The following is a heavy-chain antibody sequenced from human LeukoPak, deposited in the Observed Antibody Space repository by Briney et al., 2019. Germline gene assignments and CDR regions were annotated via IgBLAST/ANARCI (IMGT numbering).Heavy chain of an antibody. CDR2: INAGNGNT. V-gene: IGHV1-3*01. Sequence: EASVKVSCKASGYTFTRYAMHWVRQAPGQRLEWMGWINAGNGNTKYSQKFQGRVTITRDTSASTVYMEVSSLRSEDTAVYYCERDYYDSSGYYYYFDYWGQGTLVTVSS. CDR1: GYTFTRYA. D-gene: IGHD3-22*01. CDR3: ERDYYDSSGYYYYFDY. J-gene: IGHJ4*02.